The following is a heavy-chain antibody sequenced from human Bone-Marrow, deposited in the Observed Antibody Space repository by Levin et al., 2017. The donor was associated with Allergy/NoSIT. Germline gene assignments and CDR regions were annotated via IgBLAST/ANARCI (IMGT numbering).Heavy chain of an antibody. CDR1: GYTFIGYY. CDR2: INPDNGGT. CDR3: ARSVGRTGLQARFFCWFDA. Sequence: GESLKISCKASGYTFIGYYMHWVRQAPGQGLEWMGWINPDNGGTHYAEKFQGRVTMTRDTSINTVFLDLDRLTSSDTAVYFCARSVGRTGLQARFFCWFDAWGQGALVTVSS. J-gene: IGHJ5*02. D-gene: IGHD6-6*01. V-gene: IGHV1-2*02.